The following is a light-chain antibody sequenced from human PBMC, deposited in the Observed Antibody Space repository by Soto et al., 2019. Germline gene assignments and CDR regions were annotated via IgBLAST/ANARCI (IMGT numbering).Light chain of an antibody. CDR2: EVG. CDR1: RNDIGSYDY. Sequence: QSVLTQPASVSGSPGQSITISCIGSRNDIGSYDYVSWHQHQEGKAPRVLIYEVGSRPSGVSSRFSGSRSGNTASLTISGLQPEEEATYYCSAHTTSFTFVFGPGTKLTVL. CDR3: SAHTTSFTFV. V-gene: IGLV2-14*01. J-gene: IGLJ1*01.